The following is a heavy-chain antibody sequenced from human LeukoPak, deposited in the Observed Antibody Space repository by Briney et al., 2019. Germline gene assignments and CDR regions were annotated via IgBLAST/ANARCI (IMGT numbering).Heavy chain of an antibody. V-gene: IGHV3-21*04. CDR2: ISSSSSYI. Sequence: GGSLRLSCAASGFTFSSYSMNWVRQAPGKGLEWVSSISSSSSYIYYADSVKGRFTISRDNAKNSLYLQMNSLRAEDTALYYCAKDRVGADHDAFDIWGQGTMVTVSS. D-gene: IGHD1-26*01. J-gene: IGHJ3*02. CDR1: GFTFSSYS. CDR3: AKDRVGADHDAFDI.